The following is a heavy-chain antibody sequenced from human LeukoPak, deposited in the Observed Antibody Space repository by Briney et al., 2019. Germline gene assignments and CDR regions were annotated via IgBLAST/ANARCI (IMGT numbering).Heavy chain of an antibody. CDR1: GFIFSSNT. CDR2: ITSSSNYI. J-gene: IGHJ4*02. D-gene: IGHD6-19*01. CDR3: ARDAYSSSSFDY. V-gene: IGHV3-21*01. Sequence: GGSLRLSCAASGFIFSSNTMNWVRQAPGRGLGWVSSITSSSNYIYYADSVKGRFTISRDNAKNSLFLQMNSLRSEDTAVYYCARDAYSSSSFDYWGQGTLVTVSS.